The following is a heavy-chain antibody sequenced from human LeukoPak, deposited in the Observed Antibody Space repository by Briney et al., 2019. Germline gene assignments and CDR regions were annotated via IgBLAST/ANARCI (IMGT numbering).Heavy chain of an antibody. D-gene: IGHD1-26*01. J-gene: IGHJ4*02. CDR2: ISYDGSNK. Sequence: GGSLRLSCAASGFTFSDYYMSWIRQAPGKGLEWVAVISYDGSNKYYADSVKGRFTISRDNSKNTLYLQMNSLRAEDTAVYYCASSWELDYWGQGTLVTVSS. CDR3: ASSWELDY. CDR1: GFTFSDYY. V-gene: IGHV3-30*03.